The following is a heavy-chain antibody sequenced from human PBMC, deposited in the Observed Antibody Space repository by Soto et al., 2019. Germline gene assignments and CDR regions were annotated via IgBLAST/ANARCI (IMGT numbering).Heavy chain of an antibody. CDR2: INPNSGGT. J-gene: IGHJ6*02. Sequence: ASVKVSCKASGCTFSGYYIHWVRQAPGQGLEWMGWINPNSGGTNYAQRFQDRVTMTRDTTISTAYMDLSRLGSDDTAIYYCAREGNTITVFGTVIPDHFFYGMDVWGQGTTVTVSS. D-gene: IGHD3-3*01. V-gene: IGHV1-2*02. CDR1: GCTFSGYY. CDR3: AREGNTITVFGTVIPDHFFYGMDV.